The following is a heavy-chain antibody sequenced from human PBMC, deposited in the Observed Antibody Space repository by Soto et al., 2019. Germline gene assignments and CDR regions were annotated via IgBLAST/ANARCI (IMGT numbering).Heavy chain of an antibody. V-gene: IGHV4-59*08. CDR1: GDSISTDY. CDR3: AKNWNWGSLVH. J-gene: IGHJ4*02. D-gene: IGHD7-27*01. CDR2: IYYGGST. Sequence: LALTCTVSGDSISTDYWSWIRQSPGKGLEWIGFIYYGGSTNYNPSLKSRVTISVDTPKNQFSLKLSSVTAADTAVYYCAKNWNWGSLVHWGQGTLVTVSS.